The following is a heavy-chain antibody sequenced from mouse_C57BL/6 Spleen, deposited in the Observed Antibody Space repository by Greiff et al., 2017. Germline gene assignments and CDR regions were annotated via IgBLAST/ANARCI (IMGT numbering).Heavy chain of an antibody. CDR2: INPNNGGT. CDR3: ARNYYGSSYFDY. D-gene: IGHD1-1*01. Sequence: VQLQQSGPELVKPGASVKMSCKASGYTFTDYNMHWVKQSHGKSLEWIGDINPNNGGTSYNQKFKGKATLTVNKSSSTAYMELRSLTSEDSAVYYCARNYYGSSYFDYWGQGTTLTVSS. V-gene: IGHV1-22*01. J-gene: IGHJ2*01. CDR1: GYTFTDYN.